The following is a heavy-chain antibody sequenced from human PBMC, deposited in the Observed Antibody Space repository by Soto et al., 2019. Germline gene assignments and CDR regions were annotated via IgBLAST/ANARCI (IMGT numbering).Heavy chain of an antibody. CDR1: GFTFSSYG. V-gene: IGHV3-23*01. CDR3: AKGKGVGATPDGANC. CDR2: IRSDGDTT. D-gene: IGHD1-26*01. Sequence: GSLRLSCAASGFTFSSYGMNWVRQAPWKGLEWVSGIRSDGDTTYNAESVKGRFTVSRDGSKNTVYLQMNSLRAEDTAVYYCAKGKGVGATPDGANCWGQGTLVTVSS. J-gene: IGHJ4*02.